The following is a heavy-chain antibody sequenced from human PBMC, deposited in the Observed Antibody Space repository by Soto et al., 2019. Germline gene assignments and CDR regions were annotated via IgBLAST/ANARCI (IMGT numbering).Heavy chain of an antibody. CDR3: TRGSQQLEDWFDH. D-gene: IGHD6-13*01. CDR2: MNPNSGNT. J-gene: IGHJ5*02. Sequence: QVQLVQSGAEVKKPGASVKVSCKASGYTFTSYDINWVRQATGQGLEWMGWMNPNSGNTGYAQKFRGSGSMTRNTSISTAYMELSSLRSEDTAVYYCTRGSQQLEDWFDHWGQGTLVTVSS. V-gene: IGHV1-8*01. CDR1: GYTFTSYD.